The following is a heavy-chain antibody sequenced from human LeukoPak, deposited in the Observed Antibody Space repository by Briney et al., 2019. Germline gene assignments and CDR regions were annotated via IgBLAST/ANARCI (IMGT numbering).Heavy chain of an antibody. CDR2: ITSDSGTI. CDR1: GFTFSIYT. V-gene: IGHV3-48*04. CDR3: ARDGGDAFDI. D-gene: IGHD2-15*01. Sequence: GGSLRLSCAASGFTFSIYTMNWVRQAPGKGLEWVSYITSDSGTIYYADSVKGRFTISRDNAKNSLYLQMNSLRAEDTAVYYCARDGGDAFDIWGQGTMVTVSS. J-gene: IGHJ3*02.